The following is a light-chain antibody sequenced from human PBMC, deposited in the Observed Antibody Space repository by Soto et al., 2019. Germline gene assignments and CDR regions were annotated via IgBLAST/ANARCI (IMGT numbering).Light chain of an antibody. CDR1: SSDVGSYNL. J-gene: IGLJ2*01. CDR3: CSYAGSSTLVV. V-gene: IGLV2-23*01. CDR2: EGS. Sequence: QSALTQPASVSGSPGHSITISCTGTSSDVGSYNLVSWYQQHPGKAPKLMIYEGSKRPSGVSIRFSGSKSGNTASLTISGLQAEDEADYYFCSYAGSSTLVVFGGAPKLTVL.